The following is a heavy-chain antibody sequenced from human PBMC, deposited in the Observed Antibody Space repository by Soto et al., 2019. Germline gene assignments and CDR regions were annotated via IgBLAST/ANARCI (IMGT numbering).Heavy chain of an antibody. CDR3: ASMNVVAAENAFDI. CDR1: GFTFSSYS. J-gene: IGHJ4*02. V-gene: IGHV3-21*01. Sequence: GFTFSSYSMNWVRQAPGKGLEWVSCISSSSSHVYYADSVKGRFTISRDNAKNSLYLQMNSLRVEDKAVYYCASMNVVAAENAFDIWGQGTLVTVSS. CDR2: ISSSSSHV. D-gene: IGHD2-21*01.